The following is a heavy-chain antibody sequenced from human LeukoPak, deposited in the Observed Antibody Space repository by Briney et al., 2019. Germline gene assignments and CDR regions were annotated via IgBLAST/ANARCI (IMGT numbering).Heavy chain of an antibody. CDR1: GYSFTSYW. V-gene: IGHV5-51*01. J-gene: IGHJ6*02. Sequence: LGESLKISCKGSGYSFTSYWIGWVRQMPGKGLEWMGIIYPGDSDTRYSPSFQGQVTISADKSISTAYLQWSSLKASDTAMYYCARHWDVAAAGTYYYYGMDVWGQGTTVTVSS. CDR3: ARHWDVAAAGTYYYYGMDV. D-gene: IGHD6-13*01. CDR2: IYPGDSDT.